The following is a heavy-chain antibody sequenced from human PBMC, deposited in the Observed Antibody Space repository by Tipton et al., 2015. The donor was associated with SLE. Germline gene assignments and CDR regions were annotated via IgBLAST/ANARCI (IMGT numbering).Heavy chain of an antibody. CDR1: GGSISSYY. V-gene: IGHV4-4*08. J-gene: IGHJ4*02. CDR3: AGGKWLPRPFDY. Sequence: PGLVKPSETLSLTCTVSGGSISSYYWAWIRQPPGKGLEWIGYTYTSGRITKYNPSLMNRVTISVDTSKNQFSLKLSSVTAADTAVYYCAGGKWLPRPFDYWGQGTLVTVSS. D-gene: IGHD6-19*01. CDR2: TYTSGRIT.